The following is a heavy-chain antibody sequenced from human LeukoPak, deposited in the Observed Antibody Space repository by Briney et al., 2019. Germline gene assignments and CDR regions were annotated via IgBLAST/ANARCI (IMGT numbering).Heavy chain of an antibody. Sequence: GGSLRLSCAASGFTFSSYSMNWVRQAPGKGLEWVSSISSSSSYIYYADSVKGRFTISRDNAKNSLYLQMNSLRAEDTAVYYCARSGYCTSTNCLSRRFDYWGQGTLVTVSS. J-gene: IGHJ4*02. V-gene: IGHV3-21*01. D-gene: IGHD2-2*03. CDR3: ARSGYCTSTNCLSRRFDY. CDR1: GFTFSSYS. CDR2: ISSSSSYI.